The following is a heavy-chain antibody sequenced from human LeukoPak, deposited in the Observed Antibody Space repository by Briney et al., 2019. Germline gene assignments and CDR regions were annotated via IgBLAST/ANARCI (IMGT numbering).Heavy chain of an antibody. V-gene: IGHV3-49*04. Sequence: GGSLRLSCTASGFTFGDYAMSWVRQAPGKGLEWVGFIRSKAYGGTTEYAASVKGRFTISRDDSKNTLYLQMNSLKTEDTAVYHCTTVKPVQCEYWGQGTLVTVSS. CDR1: GFTFGDYA. CDR3: TTVKPVQCEY. J-gene: IGHJ4*02. CDR2: IRSKAYGGTT. D-gene: IGHD1-14*01.